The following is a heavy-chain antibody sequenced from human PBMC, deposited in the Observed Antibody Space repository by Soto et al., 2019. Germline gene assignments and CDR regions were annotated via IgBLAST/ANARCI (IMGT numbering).Heavy chain of an antibody. V-gene: IGHV2-5*02. CDR2: YYWDDDK. Sequence: QITLKESGTTLVKPTQSRTLTCTFSGFSLTTGGVAVAWLRQPPGKGLEWLAIYYWDDDKWYRPSLKNRLTITKDTSKNQVVLTMTDMDPVDTASYFCVHGQRGRSCTGGHCSYFDYWGQGTLVTISS. CDR1: GFSLTTGGVA. D-gene: IGHD2-8*02. J-gene: IGHJ4*02. CDR3: VHGQRGRSCTGGHCSYFDY.